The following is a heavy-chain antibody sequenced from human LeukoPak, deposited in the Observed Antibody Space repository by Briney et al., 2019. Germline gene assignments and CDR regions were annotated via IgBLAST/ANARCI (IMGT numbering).Heavy chain of an antibody. D-gene: IGHD6-13*01. CDR2: ASSSSNYI. CDR3: ARAVAGTVDY. Sequence: GGSLRLSCAASGFTFSRYSMNWVRQAPGKGLEWVSSASSSSNYIYYVDSVKGRFTISRDNAKNTLYLQMNSLRAEDTAVYYCARAVAGTVDYWGQGTLVTVSS. CDR1: GFTFSRYS. V-gene: IGHV3-21*01. J-gene: IGHJ4*02.